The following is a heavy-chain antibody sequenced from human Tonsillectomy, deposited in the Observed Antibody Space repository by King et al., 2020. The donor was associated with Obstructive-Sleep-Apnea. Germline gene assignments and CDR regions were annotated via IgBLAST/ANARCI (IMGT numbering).Heavy chain of an antibody. CDR3: ARLSSSSWGEWFDP. V-gene: IGHV4-31*03. CDR2: IYYSGST. Sequence: VQLQESGPGLVKPSQTLSLTCTVSGGSISSGGYYWSWIRQHPGKGLEWIGNIYYSGSTYYNPSLKSRVTISVDTSKNQFSLKLSSVTAADTAVYYWARLSSSSWGEWFDPWGPGTLVTVSS. D-gene: IGHD6-13*01. CDR1: GGSISSGGYY. J-gene: IGHJ5*02.